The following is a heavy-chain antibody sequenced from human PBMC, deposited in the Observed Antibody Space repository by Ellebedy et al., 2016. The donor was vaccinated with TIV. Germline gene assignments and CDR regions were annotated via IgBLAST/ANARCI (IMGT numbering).Heavy chain of an antibody. Sequence: SVKVSXXASGGTFSSYAISWVRQAPGQGLEWMGGIIPIFGTANYAQKFQGRVTITADKSTSTAYMELSRLRSDDTAVYYCATHYYDSSGYYLDYWGQGTLVTVSS. CDR3: ATHYYDSSGYYLDY. V-gene: IGHV1-69*06. CDR2: IIPIFGTA. J-gene: IGHJ4*02. CDR1: GGTFSSYA. D-gene: IGHD3-22*01.